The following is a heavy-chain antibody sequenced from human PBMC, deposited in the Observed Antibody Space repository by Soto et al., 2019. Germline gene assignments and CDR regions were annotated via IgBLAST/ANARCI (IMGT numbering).Heavy chain of an antibody. J-gene: IGHJ5*02. CDR2: INYGGSS. CDR1: GGSISSGDYY. CDR3: ARVPDR. V-gene: IGHV4-30-4*01. D-gene: IGHD2-2*01. Sequence: PSETLSLTCTVSGGSISSGDYYWSWIRQPPGKGLEWIGYINYGGSSNYNPSPKSRVTISVDRSKNQFSLKLSSVTAADTAVYYCARVPDRWGQGTLVTVSS.